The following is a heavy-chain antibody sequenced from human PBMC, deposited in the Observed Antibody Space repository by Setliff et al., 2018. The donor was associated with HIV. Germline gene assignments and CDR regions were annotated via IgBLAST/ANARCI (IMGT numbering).Heavy chain of an antibody. J-gene: IGHJ4*02. Sequence: PGGSLRLSCAASEFTFSSYHMNWVRQAPGKGLEWISYVGSGGNIYYADSVKGRFTISRDNAKNSLYLQMNSLRAEDTALYYCAGAYYYESSGYYWVYWGQGTLVTVS. CDR3: AGAYYYESSGYYWVY. V-gene: IGHV3-21*05. CDR1: EFTFSSYH. D-gene: IGHD3-22*01. CDR2: VGSGGNI.